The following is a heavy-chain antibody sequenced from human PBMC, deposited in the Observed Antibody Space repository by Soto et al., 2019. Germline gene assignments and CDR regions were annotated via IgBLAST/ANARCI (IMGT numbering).Heavy chain of an antibody. Sequence: SETLSLTCTVSGGSISSGGYYWSWIRQHPGKGLEWIGYIYYSGSTYYNPSLKSRVTISVDTSKNQFSLKLSSVTAAGTAVYYCARVLRDKSPYYYYMDVWGKGTTVTVSS. J-gene: IGHJ6*03. CDR2: IYYSGST. V-gene: IGHV4-31*03. CDR1: GGSISSGGYY. CDR3: ARVLRDKSPYYYYMDV.